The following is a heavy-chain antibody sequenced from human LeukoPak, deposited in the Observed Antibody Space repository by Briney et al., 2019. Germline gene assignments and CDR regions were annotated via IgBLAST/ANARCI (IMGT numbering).Heavy chain of an antibody. D-gene: IGHD3-22*01. CDR2: ISGSGDAT. Sequence: GVSLRLSCAASKFNFAMSWVRQTADKRLEWVSAISGSGDATFYTDSVKGRFTISRDNSKNTLYLQMNNLRVEDTAVYYCARERGLIVEDYWGQGTLVTVSS. V-gene: IGHV3-23*01. CDR1: KFNFA. CDR3: ARERGLIVEDY. J-gene: IGHJ4*02.